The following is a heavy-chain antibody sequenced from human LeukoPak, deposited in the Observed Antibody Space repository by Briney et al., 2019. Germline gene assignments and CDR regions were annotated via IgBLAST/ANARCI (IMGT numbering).Heavy chain of an antibody. D-gene: IGHD2-15*01. CDR3: ARGGPYHGWDY. J-gene: IGHJ4*02. CDR2: IAPDGGST. CDR1: GYIFTRYY. V-gene: IGHV1-46*01. Sequence: EASVKVSCTPSGYIFTRYYVHWVRQAPGQGLEWVGRIAPDGGSTRYALRFQGRVTMTADTSTSTVYMELNSLRSEDTAVYFCARGGPYHGWDYWGQGTLVTVSS.